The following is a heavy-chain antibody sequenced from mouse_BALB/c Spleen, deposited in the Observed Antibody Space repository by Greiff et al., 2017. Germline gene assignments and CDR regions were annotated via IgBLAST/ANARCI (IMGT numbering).Heavy chain of an antibody. J-gene: IGHJ4*01. V-gene: IGHV3-2*02. CDR3: AGAYEDAMDY. CDR2: ISYSGST. CDR1: GYSITSDYA. D-gene: IGHD1-1*01. Sequence: EVKVEESGPGLVKPSQSLSLTCTVTGYSITSDYAWNWIRQFPGNKLEWMGYISYSGSTSYNPSLKSRISITRDTSKNQFFLQLNSVTTEDTATYYCAGAYEDAMDYWGQGTSVTVSS.